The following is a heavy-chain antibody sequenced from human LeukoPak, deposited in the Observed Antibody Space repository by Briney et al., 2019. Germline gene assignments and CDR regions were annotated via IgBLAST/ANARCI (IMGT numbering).Heavy chain of an antibody. Sequence: PGGALTLSCPDCGCTFSSYAMRELRPAPGKGLDGVSAINGSGGSTYYADAVKRRITISRDNYKNTLYLQMNSLRAEDTAVYYGAKGSRSVRGFTLFDYWGQGTLVTVSS. V-gene: IGHV3-23*01. J-gene: IGHJ4*02. CDR3: AKGSRSVRGFTLFDY. D-gene: IGHD3-10*01. CDR2: INGSGGST. CDR1: GCTFSSYA.